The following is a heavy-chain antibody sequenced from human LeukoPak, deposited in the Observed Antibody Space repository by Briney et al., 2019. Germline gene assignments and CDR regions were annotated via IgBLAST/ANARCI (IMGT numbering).Heavy chain of an antibody. D-gene: IGHD4-11*01. J-gene: IGHJ4*02. CDR2: INHSGST. V-gene: IGHV4-34*01. CDR3: ARGDYSNKLDY. Sequence: SETLSLTCAVYGGSFSGYYWSWIRQPPGKGLEWIGEINHSGSTNYNPSLKSRVTISVDTSKNQFSLKLSSVTAADTAVYYCARGDYSNKLDYWGQGTLVAVSS. CDR1: GGSFSGYY.